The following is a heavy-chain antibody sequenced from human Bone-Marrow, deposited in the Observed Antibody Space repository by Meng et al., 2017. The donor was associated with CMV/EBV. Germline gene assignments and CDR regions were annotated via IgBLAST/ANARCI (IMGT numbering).Heavy chain of an antibody. V-gene: IGHV4-39*07. Sequence: SETLSLTCTVSGVSISSNSYYWGWIRQPPGKGLEWIGSIYYSGSSYYNPSLESRVTMSIDTSKNQFSLEMSSVTAADTAVYYCARTCNGAVCDPAGTDVWGQGTTVTVSS. CDR2: IYYSGSS. CDR3: ARTCNGAVCDPAGTDV. CDR1: GVSISSNSYY. D-gene: IGHD2-8*02. J-gene: IGHJ6*02.